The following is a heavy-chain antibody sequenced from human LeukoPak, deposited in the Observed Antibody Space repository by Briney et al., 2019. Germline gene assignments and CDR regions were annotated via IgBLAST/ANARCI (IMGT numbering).Heavy chain of an antibody. J-gene: IGHJ6*02. CDR1: GGSISSSNW. CDR2: IYHSGST. CDR3: ARYDSSSWYRNYYYYYYGMDV. Sequence: SETLSLTCAVSGGSISSSNWWSWVRQPPGKGLEWIGEIYHSGSTNYNPSLKSRVTISVDKSKNQFSLKLSSVTAADTAVYYCARYDSSSWYRNYYYYYYGMDVWGQGTTVTVSS. V-gene: IGHV4-4*02. D-gene: IGHD6-13*01.